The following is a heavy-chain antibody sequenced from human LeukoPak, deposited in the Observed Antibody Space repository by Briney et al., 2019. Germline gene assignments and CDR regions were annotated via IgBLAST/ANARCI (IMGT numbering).Heavy chain of an antibody. CDR3: ARGRGPYGWFDP. CDR1: GFTVSSYW. V-gene: IGHV3-74*01. CDR2: INNDGSST. J-gene: IGHJ5*02. Sequence: PGGSLRLSCAASGFTVSSYWMHWVRQAPGKGLVWVSRINNDGSSTNYADSVKGRFTISRDNAKNTLYLQMNGLRVEDTAEYYCARGRGPYGWFDPWGQGTLVTVSS. D-gene: IGHD3-10*01.